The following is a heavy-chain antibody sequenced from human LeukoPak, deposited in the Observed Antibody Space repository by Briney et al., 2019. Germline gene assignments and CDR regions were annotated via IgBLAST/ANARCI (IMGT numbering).Heavy chain of an antibody. CDR1: GGSFSGYY. D-gene: IGHD2-21*02. V-gene: IGHV4-34*01. J-gene: IGHJ4*02. CDR2: INHSGST. CDR3: ARGGPDIVVVTAIQFFGY. Sequence: SETLSLTCAVYGGSFSGYYWSWIRQPPGKGLEWIGEINHSGSTNYNPSLKSRVTISVDTSKNQFSLKLSSVTAADTAVYYCARGGPDIVVVTAIQFFGYWGQGTLVTVSS.